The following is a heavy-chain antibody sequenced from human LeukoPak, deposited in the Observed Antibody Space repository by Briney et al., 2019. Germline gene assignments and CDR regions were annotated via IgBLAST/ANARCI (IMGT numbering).Heavy chain of an antibody. CDR2: IYYSGST. CDR3: ARGAAMDHPVDY. CDR1: GGSISSYY. Sequence: SETLSLTCTVSGGSISSYYWSWIRQPPGKGLEWIGYIYYSGSTNYNPSLKSRVTISVDTSKNQFSLKLSSVTAADAAVYYCARGAAMDHPVDYWGQGTLVTVSS. V-gene: IGHV4-59*01. D-gene: IGHD5-18*01. J-gene: IGHJ4*02.